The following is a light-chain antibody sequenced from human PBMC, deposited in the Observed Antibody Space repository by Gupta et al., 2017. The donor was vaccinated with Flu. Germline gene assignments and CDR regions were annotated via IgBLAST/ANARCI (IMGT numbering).Light chain of an antibody. V-gene: IGKV3-20*01. Sequence: VLTQSPATLSVSPGDRASISCRASRGVSSSYLAWYQQKPGKAPRLVIYGASSRATGIPERFSGSGSGTDFTLTISSLEPEDFAVYYCQQYDSSPLTFGQGTKVEIK. CDR1: RGVSSSY. CDR2: GAS. CDR3: QQYDSSPLT. J-gene: IGKJ1*01.